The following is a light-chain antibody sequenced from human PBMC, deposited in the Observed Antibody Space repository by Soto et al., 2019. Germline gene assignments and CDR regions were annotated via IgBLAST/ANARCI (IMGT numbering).Light chain of an antibody. Sequence: VLTQSPGTLSLSPGERATLSCRASQTVTSNFLAWYQEKPGQAPRLLIYGASSRATGIPDRFSGSGSGTHFTLTISCLEPEDFAVYYCQQRSNWPPITSGQGTRLEIK. J-gene: IGKJ5*01. CDR2: GAS. CDR3: QQRSNWPPIT. V-gene: IGKV3D-20*02. CDR1: QTVTSNF.